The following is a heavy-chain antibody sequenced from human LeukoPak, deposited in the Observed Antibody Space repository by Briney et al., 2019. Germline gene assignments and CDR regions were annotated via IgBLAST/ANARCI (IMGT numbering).Heavy chain of an antibody. D-gene: IGHD3-22*01. Sequence: GALRLSCAAPGFTPSGHTMNWVRQAPGKRLEWVSGISGGGGSVYYADSVKGRFTISRDNSKSTLYLQMNSLRAEDTAVYYCAKDISRINVIVVAPGRGIDYWGQGTLVTVSS. CDR2: ISGGGGSV. J-gene: IGHJ4*02. CDR1: GFTPSGHT. CDR3: AKDISRINVIVVAPGRGIDY. V-gene: IGHV3-23*01.